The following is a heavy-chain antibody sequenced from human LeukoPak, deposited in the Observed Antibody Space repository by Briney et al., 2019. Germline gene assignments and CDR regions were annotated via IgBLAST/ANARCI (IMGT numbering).Heavy chain of an antibody. CDR1: GASVSSGNYF. D-gene: IGHD3-16*01. Sequence: SETLSLTCTVSGASVSSGNYFWTWLRQPPGKGLEWIGYIYYSGSFNYNPSLKSRVTISVDTSKNQFSLQLSSVTAADTAVYYCARAQIRLGIHYWGQGTLVTVSS. J-gene: IGHJ4*02. CDR2: IYYSGSF. V-gene: IGHV4-61*01. CDR3: ARAQIRLGIHY.